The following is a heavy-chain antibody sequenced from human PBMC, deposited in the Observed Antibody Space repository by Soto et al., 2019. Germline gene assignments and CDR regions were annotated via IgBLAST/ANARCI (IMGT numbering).Heavy chain of an antibody. V-gene: IGHV4-39*01. CDR2: IYYSGST. CDR3: ARLGASWIAIFDY. D-gene: IGHD5-12*01. CDR1: GGSISSSSYY. J-gene: IGHJ4*02. Sequence: QLQLQESGPGLVKPSETLSLTCTVSGGSISSSSYYWGWIRQPPGKGLEWIGSIYYSGSTYYNPSLKSRVTISVDTSKNQFSLKLSSVTAADTAVYYCARLGASWIAIFDYWGQGTLVTVSS.